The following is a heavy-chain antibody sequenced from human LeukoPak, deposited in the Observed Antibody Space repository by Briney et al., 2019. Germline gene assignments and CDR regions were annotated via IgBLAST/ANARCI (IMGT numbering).Heavy chain of an antibody. V-gene: IGHV4-39*01. D-gene: IGHD3-9*01. Sequence: PSETLSLTCTVSGGSISSSSYYWGWIRQPPGKGLEWIGSIYYSGSTYYNPSLKSRVTISVDTSKNQFSLKLSSVTAADTAVYYCARHGDILTGYYNRGMNSCRLDYWGQGTLVTVSS. CDR2: IYYSGST. CDR3: ARHGDILTGYYNRGMNSCRLDY. J-gene: IGHJ4*02. CDR1: GGSISSSSYY.